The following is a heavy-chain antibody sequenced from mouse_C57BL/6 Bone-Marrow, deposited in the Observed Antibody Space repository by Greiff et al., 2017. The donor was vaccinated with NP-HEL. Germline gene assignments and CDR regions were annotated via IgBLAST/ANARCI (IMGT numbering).Heavy chain of an antibody. CDR3: ARRDYYGSSYAMDY. D-gene: IGHD1-1*01. CDR1: GYTFTSYW. Sequence: VQLQQPGAELVKPGASVKLSCKASGYTFTSYWMQWVKQRPGQGLEWIGEIDPSDSYTNYNQKFKGKATLTVDTSSSTAYMQLSSLTSEDSAVYYCARRDYYGSSYAMDYWGQGTSVTVSS. V-gene: IGHV1-50*01. CDR2: IDPSDSYT. J-gene: IGHJ4*01.